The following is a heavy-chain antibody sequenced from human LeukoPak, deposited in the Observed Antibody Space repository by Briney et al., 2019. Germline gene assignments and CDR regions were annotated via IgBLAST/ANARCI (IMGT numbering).Heavy chain of an antibody. Sequence: SQTLSLTCTVSGGSISSGNYYWNWIRQPAGKGLEWIGRINTSGSTNYNPSLESRVTISVDTSRNQFSLKLTSVTAADTAVYYCARAGYYDFWSGLHHYYYYYMDVWGKGTTVTVSS. J-gene: IGHJ6*03. D-gene: IGHD3-3*01. CDR3: ARAGYYDFWSGLHHYYYYYMDV. CDR1: GGSISSGNYY. V-gene: IGHV4-61*02. CDR2: INTSGST.